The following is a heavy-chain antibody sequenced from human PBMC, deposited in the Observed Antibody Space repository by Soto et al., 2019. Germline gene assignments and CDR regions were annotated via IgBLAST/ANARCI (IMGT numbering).Heavy chain of an antibody. J-gene: IGHJ4*02. CDR2: IYSGGDT. CDR3: AIRGTYYDFDF. D-gene: IGHD1-26*01. Sequence: PWGSLRLSCAAPGFTFSSYAMHWVRQAPGKGLEWVSVIYSGGDTYYADSVKGRFTLSRDNSKNTLNLQMNSLRAEDTAVYYCAIRGTYYDFDFWGQGTLVTVSS. V-gene: IGHV3-53*01. CDR1: GFTFSSYA.